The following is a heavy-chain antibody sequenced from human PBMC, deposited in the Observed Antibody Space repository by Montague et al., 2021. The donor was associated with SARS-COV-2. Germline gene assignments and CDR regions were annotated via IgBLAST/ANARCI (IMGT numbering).Heavy chain of an antibody. CDR2: IYDSGST. V-gene: IGHV4-59*02. Sequence: SETLSLTCIVSGSSVRSYYWSWIRQPPGKGLEWIGYIYDSGSTNSNPSLKSRVTISVDTSTNQFSLKLSSVTAADTAVYYCARENTVTTFGGPYYIDSWGQGTLVTVSA. J-gene: IGHJ4*02. CDR1: GSSVRSYY. D-gene: IGHD4-17*01. CDR3: ARENTVTTFGGPYYIDS.